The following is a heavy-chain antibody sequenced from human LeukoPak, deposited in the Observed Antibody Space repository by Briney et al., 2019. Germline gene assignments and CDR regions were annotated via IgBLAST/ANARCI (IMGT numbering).Heavy chain of an antibody. CDR3: TRDHGVGATDIDH. Sequence: GGSLRLSCAASGFTISTYWMHWVRQTPGKGLVWVSRINPDGGSITYADSVKGRFSVSRDNAKNTLYLQVNSLRAEDTAVYYCTRDHGVGATDIDHWGQGAPVTVSS. V-gene: IGHV3-74*01. CDR2: INPDGGSI. J-gene: IGHJ4*02. D-gene: IGHD1-26*01. CDR1: GFTISTYW.